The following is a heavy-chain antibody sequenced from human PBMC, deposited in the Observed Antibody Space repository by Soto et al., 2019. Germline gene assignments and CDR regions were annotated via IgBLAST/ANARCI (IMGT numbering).Heavy chain of an antibody. J-gene: IGHJ6*02. V-gene: IGHV3-15*07. D-gene: IGHD2-15*01. CDR1: GLTISDAW. CDR2: IKTNTEGGTT. Sequence: EVQLVESGGGLIYPGGSLRLSCAASGLTISDAWMNWVRQAPGKGLEWVGRIKTNTEGGTTDYDAAVKGRFTVSRDDSKNTLYLQMNILKIEDTAVYYCTKGSVEGVWGHGTTVIVAS. CDR3: TKGSVEGV.